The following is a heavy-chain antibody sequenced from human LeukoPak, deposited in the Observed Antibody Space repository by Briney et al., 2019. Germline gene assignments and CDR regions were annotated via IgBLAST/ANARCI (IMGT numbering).Heavy chain of an antibody. D-gene: IGHD5-18*01. V-gene: IGHV4-59*01. Sequence: SETLSLTCTVSGGSISSYYWSWIRQPPGKGLEWVGYIYYSESTNYNPSLKSRVTISVDTSKNQFSLKLSSVTAADTAVYYCARGGSYSYLYFDYWGQGTLVTVSS. CDR2: IYYSEST. CDR3: ARGGSYSYLYFDY. J-gene: IGHJ4*02. CDR1: GGSISSYY.